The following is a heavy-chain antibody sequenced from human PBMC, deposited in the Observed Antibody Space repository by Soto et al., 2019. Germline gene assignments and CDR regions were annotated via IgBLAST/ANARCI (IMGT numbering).Heavy chain of an antibody. Sequence: SETLSLTCTVSGGSISSSSYYWGWIRQPPGKGLEWIGSIYYSGSTYYNPSLKSRVTISVDTSKNQFSLKLSSVTAADTAVYYCARHPYYDFWSGSEYFQHWGQGTLVTVSS. CDR2: IYYSGST. J-gene: IGHJ1*01. D-gene: IGHD3-3*01. V-gene: IGHV4-39*01. CDR3: ARHPYYDFWSGSEYFQH. CDR1: GGSISSSSYY.